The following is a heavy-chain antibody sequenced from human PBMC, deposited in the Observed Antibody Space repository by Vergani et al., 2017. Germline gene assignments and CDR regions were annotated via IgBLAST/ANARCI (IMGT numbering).Heavy chain of an antibody. CDR1: GFSLSTSGVG. CDR3: AHVTYCYDSSGSLIFDY. CDR2: IYWDDDK. V-gene: IGHV2-5*02. J-gene: IGHJ4*02. Sequence: QITLKESGPTLVKPTQTLTLTCTFSGFSLSTSGVGVGWIRQPPGMALEWLALIYWDDDKHYSPSLMSRLTITKDTSKNQVVLTMTNMDHVDTATYYCAHVTYCYDSSGSLIFDYWGQGTLVTVSS. D-gene: IGHD3-22*01.